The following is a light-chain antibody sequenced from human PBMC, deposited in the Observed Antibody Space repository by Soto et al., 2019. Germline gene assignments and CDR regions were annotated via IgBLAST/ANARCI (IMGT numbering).Light chain of an antibody. V-gene: IGKV3-11*01. Sequence: EIVLTQSPATLSLSPGERATLSCRASQSVSSYLAWYQQKPGQAPRLLIYDASSRATGIPARFSGSGSGTDFTLTISSLEPEDFAVYYCQQRRDWITFGQGTRLENK. CDR3: QQRRDWIT. CDR1: QSVSSY. CDR2: DAS. J-gene: IGKJ5*01.